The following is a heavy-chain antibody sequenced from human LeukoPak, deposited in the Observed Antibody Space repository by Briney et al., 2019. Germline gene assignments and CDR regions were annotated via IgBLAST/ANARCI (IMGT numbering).Heavy chain of an antibody. J-gene: IGHJ6*03. CDR1: GFTFSSYG. Sequence: GGSLRLSCAASGFTFSSYGIHWVRQAPGKGLEWVAVIWYDGSNKYYADSVKGRFTISRDNSKNTLYLQMNSLRAEDTAVYYCARAGYSSGWPLYYYMDVWGKGTTVTVSS. V-gene: IGHV3-33*01. D-gene: IGHD6-19*01. CDR2: IWYDGSNK. CDR3: ARAGYSSGWPLYYYMDV.